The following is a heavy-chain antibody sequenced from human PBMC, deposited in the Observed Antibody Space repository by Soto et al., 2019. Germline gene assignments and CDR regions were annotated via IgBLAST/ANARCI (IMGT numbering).Heavy chain of an antibody. J-gene: IGHJ6*02. CDR1: GFTFSSYE. V-gene: IGHV3-48*03. CDR3: ARGERSGLRHLYYYGMDV. D-gene: IGHD1-1*01. CDR2: ISSSGSTI. Sequence: EVQLVESGGGLVQPGGSLRLSCAASGFTFSSYEMNWVRQAPGKGLEWVSYISSSGSTIYYADSVKGRFTISRDNAKNSRYLQLNRLRAQDTAVYYCARGERSGLRHLYYYGMDVWGQGPTVTVS.